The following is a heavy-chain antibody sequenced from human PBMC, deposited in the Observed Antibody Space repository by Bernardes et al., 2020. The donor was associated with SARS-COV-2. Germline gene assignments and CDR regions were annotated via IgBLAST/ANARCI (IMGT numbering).Heavy chain of an antibody. CDR2: LNPNSGGT. V-gene: IGHV1-2*06. CDR3: ARGGDYHLV. CDR1: AYTFTAFY. Sequence: ASVKVSCKASAYTFTAFYLHWVRQAPGQGLEWVGRLNPNSGGTDYAQNFQDRVTLTRDTSISTAYMELTSLTSDDTAVYYCARGGDYHLVWGQGTLVTVSS. D-gene: IGHD2-21*02. J-gene: IGHJ4*02.